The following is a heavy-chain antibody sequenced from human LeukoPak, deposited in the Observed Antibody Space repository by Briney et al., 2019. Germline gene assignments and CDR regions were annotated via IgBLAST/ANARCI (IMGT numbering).Heavy chain of an antibody. V-gene: IGHV3-11*01. Sequence: GGSLRLSCAASGFTFSDYYMSWIRQAPGKGLEWVSYISSSGGSTYYADSVKGRFTISRDNSKNTLYLQMNSLRAEDTAVYYCARRAYDSSGRTFDYWGQGTLVTVSS. CDR1: GFTFSDYY. D-gene: IGHD3-22*01. CDR2: ISSSGGST. J-gene: IGHJ4*02. CDR3: ARRAYDSSGRTFDY.